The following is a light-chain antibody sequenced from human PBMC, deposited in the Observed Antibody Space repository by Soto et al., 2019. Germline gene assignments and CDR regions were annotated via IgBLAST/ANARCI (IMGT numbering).Light chain of an antibody. CDR3: QKYKNWPST. CDR1: QSVRSSY. V-gene: IGKV3-20*01. J-gene: IGKJ5*01. CDR2: GES. Sequence: ELVLTQSPGTLSLSPGDSATLSCRDSQSVRSSYFAWYQQKPGQAPRLLIFGESTRAPGIPDRLSGSGSGTDLTLTISKLEPEDFALFYCQKYKNWPSTCGQGTRLEIK.